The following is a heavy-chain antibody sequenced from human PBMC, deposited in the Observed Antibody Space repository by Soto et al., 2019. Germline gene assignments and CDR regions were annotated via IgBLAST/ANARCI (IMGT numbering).Heavy chain of an antibody. D-gene: IGHD3-10*01. CDR2: MNPDSGNT. CDR1: GYPFSNYN. CDR3: AREAASDPSFYYHYMDV. J-gene: IGHJ6*03. V-gene: IGHV1-8*01. Sequence: QEQLVQSGAEVKKPGAPVKVSCKASGYPFSNYNINWVRQASGQGLEWMGWMNPDSGNTGYAEKFQGRVTMTRNSSISTAYMELSGLRSEDTAVYYCAREAASDPSFYYHYMDVWGKGTTVTVSS.